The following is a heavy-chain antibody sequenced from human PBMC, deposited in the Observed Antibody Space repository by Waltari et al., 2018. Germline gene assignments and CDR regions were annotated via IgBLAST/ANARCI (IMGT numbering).Heavy chain of an antibody. V-gene: IGHV1-2*06. Sequence: QVQLVQSGAEVKKPGASVKVSCKASGYTFTGYYMHWVRQAPGQGLEWMGRINPNSGGTNYAQKVQGRVTMTRDTSISTAYMELSRLRSDDTAVYYCARDSGRSGLRDYWGQGTLVTVSS. D-gene: IGHD1-26*01. CDR1: GYTFTGYY. J-gene: IGHJ4*02. CDR2: INPNSGGT. CDR3: ARDSGRSGLRDY.